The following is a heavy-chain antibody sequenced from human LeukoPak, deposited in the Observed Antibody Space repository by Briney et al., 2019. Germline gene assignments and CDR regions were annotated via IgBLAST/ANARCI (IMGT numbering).Heavy chain of an antibody. J-gene: IGHJ4*02. CDR3: ARSYSGYDPVDY. V-gene: IGHV4-59*01. CDR1: GGSISSYY. CDR2: ISYSGST. Sequence: PSETLSLTCTVSGGSISSYYWSWLRQPPGKGLEWIGYISYSGSTNYNPSLKSRVTISVDTSKNQFSLKLSSVTAADTAVYYCARSYSGYDPVDYWGQGTLVTVSS. D-gene: IGHD5-12*01.